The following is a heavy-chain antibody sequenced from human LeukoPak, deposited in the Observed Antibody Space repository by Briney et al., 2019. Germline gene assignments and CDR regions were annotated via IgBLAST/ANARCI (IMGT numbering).Heavy chain of an antibody. CDR1: GYTFTGYY. Sequence: ASVKVSCKASGYTFTGYYMHWVRQAPGQGLEWMGWINPNSGGTNYAQKFQGRVTMTRDTSTSTVYMELSSLRSEDTAVYYCATLRQNGNTYWGQGTLVTVSS. CDR3: ATLRQNGNTY. CDR2: INPNSGGT. J-gene: IGHJ4*02. D-gene: IGHD3-16*01. V-gene: IGHV1-2*02.